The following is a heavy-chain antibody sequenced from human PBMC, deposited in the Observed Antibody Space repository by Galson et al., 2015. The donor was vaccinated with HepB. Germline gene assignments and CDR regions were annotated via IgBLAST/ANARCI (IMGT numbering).Heavy chain of an antibody. CDR2: ISYDGSNK. V-gene: IGHV3-30*18. CDR3: AKDRGRVRGVIQRDAFDI. CDR1: GFTFSSYG. Sequence: SLRLSCAASGFTFSSYGMHWVRQAPGKGLEWVAVISYDGSNKYYADSVKGRFTISRDNSKNTLYLQMNSLRAEDTAVYYCAKDRGRVRGVIQRDAFDIWGQGTMVTVSS. J-gene: IGHJ3*02. D-gene: IGHD3-10*01.